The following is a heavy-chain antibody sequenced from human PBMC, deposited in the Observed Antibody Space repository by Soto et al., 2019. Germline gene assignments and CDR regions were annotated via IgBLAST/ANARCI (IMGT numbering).Heavy chain of an antibody. Sequence: GGSLRLSCAASGFTFSSYWMSWARQAPGKGLEWVANIKQDGSEKYYVDSVKGRFTISRDNAKNSLYLQMNSLRAEDTAVYYCASPTHDYGGNPGAFDIWGQGTMVTVSS. D-gene: IGHD4-17*01. CDR2: IKQDGSEK. V-gene: IGHV3-7*05. CDR3: ASPTHDYGGNPGAFDI. J-gene: IGHJ3*02. CDR1: GFTFSSYW.